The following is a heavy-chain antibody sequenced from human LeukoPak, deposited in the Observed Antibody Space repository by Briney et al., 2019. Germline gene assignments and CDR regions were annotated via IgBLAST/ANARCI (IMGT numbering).Heavy chain of an antibody. CDR3: ASNGKTYCCGDCYDDAFDI. CDR1: GGSISGYY. CDR2: INHSGST. J-gene: IGHJ3*02. D-gene: IGHD2-21*02. Sequence: PSETLSLTCTVSGGSISGYYWSWIRQPPGKGLEWIGEINHSGSTNYSPSFKSRVTISVDTSKNQFYLKLSSVTAADTAVYYCASNGKTYCCGDCYDDAFDIWGQGTMVTVSS. V-gene: IGHV4-34*01.